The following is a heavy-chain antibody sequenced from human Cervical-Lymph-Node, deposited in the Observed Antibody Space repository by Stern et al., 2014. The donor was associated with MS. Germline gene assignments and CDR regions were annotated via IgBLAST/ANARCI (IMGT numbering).Heavy chain of an antibody. D-gene: IGHD3-10*01. V-gene: IGHV1-18*01. CDR1: GYTFITYG. CDR2: ISTYNGNT. CDR3: ARDPGRSITMVRGIEY. Sequence: QVQLVQSGAEMRKPGASVRVSCKASGYTFITYGISWVRQAPGQGLEWMGWISTYNGNTVYAQKVQGRVTMTTDKSTSTAYMELRSLRSDDTAVYYWARDPGRSITMVRGIEYWGQGTLVTVSS. J-gene: IGHJ4*02.